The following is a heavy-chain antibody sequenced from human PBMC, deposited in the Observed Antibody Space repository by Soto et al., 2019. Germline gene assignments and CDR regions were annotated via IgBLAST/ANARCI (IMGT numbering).Heavy chain of an antibody. V-gene: IGHV3-23*01. CDR1: GFTFSAYA. D-gene: IGHD2-8*01. Sequence: EVQLLESGGGLVQPGGSLRLSCAASGFTFSAYAMTWVRQAPGKGLEWVSVIGGAGSNIYYADSVEGRFTVSRDDSKNRLYLRMDSRRVEDTAVYYCAKDFVGRNGVYDPFVWGPGTMVTVSS. CDR2: IGGAGSNI. CDR3: AKDFVGRNGVYDPFV. J-gene: IGHJ3*01.